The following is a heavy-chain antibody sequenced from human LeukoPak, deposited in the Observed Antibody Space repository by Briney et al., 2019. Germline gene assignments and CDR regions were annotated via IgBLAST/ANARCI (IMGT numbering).Heavy chain of an antibody. J-gene: IGHJ4*02. V-gene: IGHV3-21*01. CDR2: IISRSDYI. D-gene: IGHD3-3*01. CDR3: AREGSGLGYFDY. Sequence: GGSLRLSCAASGFTFSRYWMSWVRQAPGKGLEWVSSIISRSDYIYDADSVKGRFTISRDNAKNSLYLQMNSLRAEDTAVYYCAREGSGLGYFDYWGQGTLVTVSS. CDR1: GFTFSRYW.